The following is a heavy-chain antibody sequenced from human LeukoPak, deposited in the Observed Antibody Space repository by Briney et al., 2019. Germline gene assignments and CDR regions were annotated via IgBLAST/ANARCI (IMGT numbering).Heavy chain of an antibody. Sequence: SETLSLTCTVSGGSISSYYWNWIRQPAGKGLEWIGRFYARGNTNYNPSLKSRVTMSVDTSKNQLSLKLTSVTAADTAVYYCARELITKADAFDIWGQGTMVTVSS. CDR2: FYARGNT. D-gene: IGHD1-20*01. CDR1: GGSISSYY. V-gene: IGHV4-4*07. CDR3: ARELITKADAFDI. J-gene: IGHJ3*02.